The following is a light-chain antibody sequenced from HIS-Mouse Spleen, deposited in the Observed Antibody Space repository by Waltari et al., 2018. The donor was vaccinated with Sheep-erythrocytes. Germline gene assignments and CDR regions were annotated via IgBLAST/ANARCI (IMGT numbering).Light chain of an antibody. Sequence: SYELTQPPSVSVSPGQTASITCSGDKLGDKYACWYQQKPGQSPVLVIYQDSKRPSGSPERFSGSNARNTATRTISGTQAMDEADYYCQAWDSSTVVFGGGTKLTVL. J-gene: IGLJ2*01. CDR3: QAWDSSTVV. CDR2: QDS. V-gene: IGLV3-1*01. CDR1: KLGDKY.